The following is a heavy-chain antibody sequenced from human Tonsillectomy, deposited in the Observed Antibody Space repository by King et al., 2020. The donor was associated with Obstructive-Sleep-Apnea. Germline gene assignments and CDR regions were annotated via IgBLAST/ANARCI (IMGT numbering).Heavy chain of an antibody. J-gene: IGHJ5*01. CDR1: GGSFIGYY. CDR3: ARSTFLKSGYDFFDF. CDR2: TNHRGTT. V-gene: IGHV4-34*01. Sequence: VQLQQWGAGLFKPSETLSLTCGVYGGSFIGYYWTWIRQPPGKGLEWIGETNHRGTTNYNPSLMSRVTISVDTSKNQISLRLSSVTAADTAVYYCARSTFLKSGYDFFDFWGQGTPVTVSS. D-gene: IGHD5-12*01.